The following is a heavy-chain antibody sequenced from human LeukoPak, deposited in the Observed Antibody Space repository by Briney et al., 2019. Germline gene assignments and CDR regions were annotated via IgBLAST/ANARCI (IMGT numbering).Heavy chain of an antibody. CDR2: ISYDGSNK. Sequence: GGSLRLSCAASGFTFSDYALHWVRQAPGKGLEWVAVISYDGSNKYYAGSVKGRFTISRDNSKNTLYLQMNSLRAEDTAVYYCAKGRGFDVYCRAGSCSTFDPWGQGTLVTVSS. CDR3: AKGRGFDVYCRAGSCSTFDP. CDR1: GFTFSDYA. J-gene: IGHJ5*02. D-gene: IGHD2-15*01. V-gene: IGHV3-30*01.